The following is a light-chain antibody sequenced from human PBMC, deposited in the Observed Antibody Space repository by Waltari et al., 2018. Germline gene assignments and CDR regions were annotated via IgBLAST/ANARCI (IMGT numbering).Light chain of an antibody. V-gene: IGKV3-20*01. CDR3: QHYVSLPVT. Sequence: EIVLTQSPGTLSLSPGERATLSCRASQSVGRSLAWYQRNPGQAPRLLIYGASIWATGIPDRFSGGGTGTDFSLTISRLWSEDFAAYHCQHYVSLPVTFGQGTKVEIK. CDR1: QSVGRS. J-gene: IGKJ1*01. CDR2: GAS.